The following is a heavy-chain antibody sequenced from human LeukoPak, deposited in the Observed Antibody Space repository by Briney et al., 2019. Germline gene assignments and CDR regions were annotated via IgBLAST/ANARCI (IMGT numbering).Heavy chain of an antibody. V-gene: IGHV3-NL1*01. CDR2: TDTSGVIT. Sequence: GGSLRLSCAASGFTFSSYWMHWVRQAPGKGLEWVSVTDTSGVITYYTDSVKGRFTISRDNSKNTLNLQMDSLRVEDTAVYYCAKGDTGVIRRYYLDSWGQGTLVTVSS. CDR3: AKGDTGVIRRYYLDS. CDR1: GFTFSSYW. D-gene: IGHD5-18*01. J-gene: IGHJ4*02.